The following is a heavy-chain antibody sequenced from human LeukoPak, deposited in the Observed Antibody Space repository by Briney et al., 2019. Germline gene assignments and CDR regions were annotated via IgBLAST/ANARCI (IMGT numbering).Heavy chain of an antibody. D-gene: IGHD2-2*01. V-gene: IGHV3-30*02. CDR1: GFTFSTYG. J-gene: IGHJ4*02. CDR2: IRYDGNNK. Sequence: GGSLKLSCAASGFTFSTYGMHWFRQAPGKGLEWVAFIRYDGNNKYYADFVKGRFTISRDNSKNTLYLHMNSLRTEDTAVYYCAKIEGKYQLANVPDHWGQGTLVTVSS. CDR3: AKIEGKYQLANVPDH.